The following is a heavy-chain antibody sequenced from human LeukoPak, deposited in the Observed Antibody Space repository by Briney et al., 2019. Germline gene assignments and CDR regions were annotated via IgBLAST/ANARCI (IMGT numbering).Heavy chain of an antibody. J-gene: IGHJ5*02. D-gene: IGHD3-16*02. CDR3: ARDRYDYVWGSYRLSFDP. V-gene: IGHV4-38-2*02. CDR2: NYHSGST. Sequence: SETLSLTCAVSGYSISSGYYWGWIRQPPGKGLEWIGSNYHSGSTYYNPSLKSRVTISVDTSKNQFSLKLSSVTAADTAVYYCARDRYDYVWGSYRLSFDPWGQGTLVTVSS. CDR1: GYSISSGYY.